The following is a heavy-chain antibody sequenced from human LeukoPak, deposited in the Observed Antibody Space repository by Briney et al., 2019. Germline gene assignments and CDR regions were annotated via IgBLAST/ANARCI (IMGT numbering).Heavy chain of an antibody. J-gene: IGHJ6*03. V-gene: IGHV3-30*04. Sequence: PGGSLRLSCAASEFIFSNYAMHWVRQAPDKGLEWVAIISDDGNDQVYANSLKDRFTVSRDNSNNTVYLQMNSLRPEDTAVYYCARASGYYYMDVWGKGTTVTVSS. CDR3: ARASGYYYMDV. CDR2: ISDDGNDQ. CDR1: EFIFSNYA. D-gene: IGHD3-10*01.